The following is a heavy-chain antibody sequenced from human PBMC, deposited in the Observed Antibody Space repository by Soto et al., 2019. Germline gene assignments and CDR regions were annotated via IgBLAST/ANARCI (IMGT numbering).Heavy chain of an antibody. CDR2: IWYDGSNK. V-gene: IGHV3-33*01. CDR3: AREVAAAGTAGLDY. CDR1: GFTFSSYG. D-gene: IGHD6-13*01. Sequence: GGSLRLSCAASGFTFSSYGMHWVRQAPGKGLEWVAVIWYDGSNKYYADSVKGRFTISRDNSKNTLYLKMNSLRAEDTAVYYCAREVAAAGTAGLDYWGQGTLVTVSS. J-gene: IGHJ4*02.